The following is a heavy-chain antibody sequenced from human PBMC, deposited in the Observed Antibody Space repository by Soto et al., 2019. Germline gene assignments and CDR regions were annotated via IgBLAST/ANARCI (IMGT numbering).Heavy chain of an antibody. J-gene: IGHJ1*01. V-gene: IGHV3-21*01. Sequence: GGSLRLSCAASGFTFRTYSMNWVRQAPGKGLEWVSSISSSSSYIYYADSVKGRFTISRDNAKNSLYLQMNSLRAEDTAVYYCARGLHYDDSPNAFQHWGQGTLVTVSS. CDR1: GFTFRTYS. D-gene: IGHD3-22*01. CDR2: ISSSSSYI. CDR3: ARGLHYDDSPNAFQH.